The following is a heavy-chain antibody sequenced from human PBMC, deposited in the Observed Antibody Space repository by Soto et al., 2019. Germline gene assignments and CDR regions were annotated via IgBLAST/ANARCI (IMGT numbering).Heavy chain of an antibody. CDR2: INPGNGNT. D-gene: IGHD4-17*01. CDR1: GYTLTSYA. CDR3: ARGARSVTTFHSDH. Sequence: QVQLVQSGAEVKKPGASVKVSCKASGYTLTSYAMHWVRQAPGQSLEWMGWINPGNGNTRDSQTFQGRVTITRDTSAGTAYMERRSLKSEDTAVYYCARGARSVTTFHSDHWGRGTLVTVSS. V-gene: IGHV1-3*01. J-gene: IGHJ2*01.